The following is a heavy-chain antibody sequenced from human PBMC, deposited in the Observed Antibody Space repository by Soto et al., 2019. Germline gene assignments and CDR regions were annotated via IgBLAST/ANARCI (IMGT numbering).Heavy chain of an antibody. CDR3: ARALLVAGTMGTPSYGMDV. CDR2: INHSGST. CDR1: GGSCSGYY. D-gene: IGHD6-13*01. V-gene: IGHV4-34*01. J-gene: IGHJ6*02. Sequence: SETLSLTCAVDGGSCSGYYWSWISQPPGKGLEWIGEINHSGSTNYNPSLKSRVTISVDTSKNQFSLKLSSVTAADTAVYYCARALLVAGTMGTPSYGMDVWGQGTTVTVSS.